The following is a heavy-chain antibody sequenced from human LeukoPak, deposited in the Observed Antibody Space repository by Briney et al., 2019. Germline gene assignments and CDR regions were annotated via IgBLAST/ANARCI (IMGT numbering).Heavy chain of an antibody. V-gene: IGHV4-59*08. CDR1: GGPISSYY. Sequence: SETLSLTCTVSGGPISSYYLSWIRQPPGKGLEWIGYFYYSGSTNYNPSFRSRVTISVDTSKDPFSLKLSSVAAADTAVYYCARIGARGATDYYGMDVWGQGTTVTVSS. D-gene: IGHD3-10*01. CDR3: ARIGARGATDYYGMDV. CDR2: FYYSGST. J-gene: IGHJ6*02.